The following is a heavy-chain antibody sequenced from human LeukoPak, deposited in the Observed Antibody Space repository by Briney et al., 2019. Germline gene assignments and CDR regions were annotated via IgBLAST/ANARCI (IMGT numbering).Heavy chain of an antibody. V-gene: IGHV3-7*05. CDR3: ARDPYSSTWSYGMDV. J-gene: IGHJ6*02. CDR2: IKQDGSEE. CDR1: GFTFSSYW. Sequence: GGSLRLSCAASGFTFSSYWMSWVRQAPGKGLEWVADIKQDGSEEVYVDSLKGRFTISRDNAKNSLFLQMNTLRAEDTAVYYCARDPYSSTWSYGMDVWGQGTTVTVSS. D-gene: IGHD6-6*01.